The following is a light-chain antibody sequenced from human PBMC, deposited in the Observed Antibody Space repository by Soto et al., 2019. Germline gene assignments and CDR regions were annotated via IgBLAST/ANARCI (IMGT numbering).Light chain of an antibody. CDR2: DAS. J-gene: IGKJ4*01. CDR3: QQRSDWPST. V-gene: IGKV3-11*01. Sequence: EIVLTQSPATLSLSPGDRATLSCRASQTVSSYLAWYQQKPGQAPRLLIYDASSRATGIPARFSGSGSGTDFTRNITSLEPEDFAVYYCQQRSDWPSTFGGGTKVEIK. CDR1: QTVSSY.